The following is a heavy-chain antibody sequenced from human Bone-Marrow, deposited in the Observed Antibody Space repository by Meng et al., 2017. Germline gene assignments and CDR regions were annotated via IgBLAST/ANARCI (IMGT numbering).Heavy chain of an antibody. Sequence: GGSLRPSCAASGFTFSSYAMHWVRQAPGKGLEWVAVISYDGSNKYYADSVKGRFTISRDNSKNTLYLQMNSLRAEDTAVYYCAREVGDGYNFEGWGQGTLVTVSS. CDR3: AREVGDGYNFEG. CDR1: GFTFSSYA. D-gene: IGHD5-24*01. V-gene: IGHV3-30*04. CDR2: ISYDGSNK. J-gene: IGHJ4*02.